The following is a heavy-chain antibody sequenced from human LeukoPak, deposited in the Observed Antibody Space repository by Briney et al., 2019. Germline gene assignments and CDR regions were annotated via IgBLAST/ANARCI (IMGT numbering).Heavy chain of an antibody. CDR2: IYYSGST. Sequence: SETLSLTCTVSGGSISSYYWSWIRQPPGKGLEWIGYIYYSGSTNYNPSLKSRVTISVDTSKNQFSLKLSSVTAADTAVYYCARQRQESRFFEWLLHHWYFDLWGRGTLVTVSS. J-gene: IGHJ2*01. D-gene: IGHD3-3*01. V-gene: IGHV4-59*08. CDR1: GGSISSYY. CDR3: ARQRQESRFFEWLLHHWYFDL.